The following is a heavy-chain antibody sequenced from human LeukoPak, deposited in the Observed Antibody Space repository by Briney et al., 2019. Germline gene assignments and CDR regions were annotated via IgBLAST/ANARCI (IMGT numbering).Heavy chain of an antibody. D-gene: IGHD3-3*01. CDR2: INSDGSST. J-gene: IGHJ4*02. CDR1: GFTFSSYW. CDR3: AREVRDFWSGYYFDY. V-gene: IGHV3-74*01. Sequence: GGSLRLSCAASGFTFSSYWMHWVRQAPGKGLVWVSRINSDGSSTSYANSVKGRFTISRDNAKNTLYLQMNSLRAEDTAVYYCAREVRDFWSGYYFDYWGQGTLVTVSS.